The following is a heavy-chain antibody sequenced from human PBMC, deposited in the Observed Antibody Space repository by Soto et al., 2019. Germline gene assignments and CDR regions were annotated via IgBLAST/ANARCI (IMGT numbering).Heavy chain of an antibody. V-gene: IGHV3-7*01. Sequence: EVQLVESGGGLVQPGGSLRLSCAASGFTFSSYWMSWVRQAPGKGLEWVANIKQDGGEKYYVDSVKGRFTISRDNAKNSLYLQMNSLRAEDTAVYYCARDGHDYDFWSGYYTDYYYMDVWGKGTTVTVSS. CDR3: ARDGHDYDFWSGYYTDYYYMDV. J-gene: IGHJ6*03. CDR2: IKQDGGEK. D-gene: IGHD3-3*01. CDR1: GFTFSSYW.